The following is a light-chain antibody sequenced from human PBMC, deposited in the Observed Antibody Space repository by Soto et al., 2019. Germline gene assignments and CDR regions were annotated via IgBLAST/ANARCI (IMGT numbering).Light chain of an antibody. V-gene: IGKV4-1*01. CDR2: WAS. J-gene: IGKJ2*01. Sequence: DIVMTQSPDSLAVSLGERATINCKSSQSVLYSSNNKNYLAWYQQKPGQPPKLLIYWASTRGSGVPDRFSGSGSGKYLTLPISSLQAEDVAVYYCQKYYSTPYTFGQGTKLEIK. CDR3: QKYYSTPYT. CDR1: QSVLYSSNNKNY.